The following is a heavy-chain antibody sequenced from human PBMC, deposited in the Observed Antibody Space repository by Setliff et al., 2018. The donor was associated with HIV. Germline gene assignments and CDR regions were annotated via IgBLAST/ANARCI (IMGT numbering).Heavy chain of an antibody. CDR2: TSVGP. J-gene: IGHJ3*02. CDR3: ARDVGLDTSMSDAFDI. CDR1: GDSISRNNYY. Sequence: SETLSLTCSVSGDSISRNNYYWGWIRQHPGRGLEWIGFTSVGPDYNPSLKSRVTISVDTSKNQFSLKLSSVTAADTAVYYCARDVGLDTSMSDAFDIWGQGTMVTV. D-gene: IGHD5-18*01. V-gene: IGHV4-31*03.